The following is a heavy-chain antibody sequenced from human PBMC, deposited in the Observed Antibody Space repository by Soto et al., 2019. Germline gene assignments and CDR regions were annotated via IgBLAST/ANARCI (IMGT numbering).Heavy chain of an antibody. CDR2: IWYDGSNK. CDR1: GFTFSSYG. V-gene: IGHV3-33*01. CDR3: SSRLLEGETRVY. J-gene: IGHJ4*02. D-gene: IGHD3-3*01. Sequence: QVQLVEAGGGVVQPGRSLRLSCAASGFTFSSYGMHWVGQAPGKGLEWVAVIWYDGSNKYYADSVKGRFTNSRDNSKTTLYLQTPRVRAEVTVVYYCSSRLLEGETRVYSGQGTLVTVSS.